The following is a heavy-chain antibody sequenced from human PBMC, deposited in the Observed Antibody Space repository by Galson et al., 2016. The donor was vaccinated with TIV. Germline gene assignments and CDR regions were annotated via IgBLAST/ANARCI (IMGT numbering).Heavy chain of an antibody. CDR2: IYYSGST. V-gene: IGHV4-31*03. CDR1: GSSISNGGYY. CDR3: ARWANSGSYYDYFQH. J-gene: IGHJ1*01. Sequence: TLSLTCNVSGSSISNGGYYWTWIRQHPGKGLEWIGNIYYSGSTIYNPSLESRVSISVDTSENQFSLNLNSVTAAETAVYYCARWANSGSYYDYFQHWGQGTLVTVSS. D-gene: IGHD1-26*01.